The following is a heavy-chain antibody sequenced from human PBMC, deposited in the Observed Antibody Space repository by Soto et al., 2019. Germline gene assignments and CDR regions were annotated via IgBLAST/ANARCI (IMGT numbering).Heavy chain of an antibody. CDR1: GHTFTSYG. J-gene: IGHJ6*02. CDR3: ARDPYCTNGVCYRILCAPLGYYYYYGMDV. Sequence: ASVKVSCKASGHTFTSYGISWVRQAPGQGLEWMGWISAYNGNTNYAQKLQGRVTMTTDTSTSTAYMELRSLRSDDTAVYYCARDPYCTNGVCYRILCAPLGYYYYYGMDVWGQGTTV. D-gene: IGHD2-8*01. CDR2: ISAYNGNT. V-gene: IGHV1-18*01.